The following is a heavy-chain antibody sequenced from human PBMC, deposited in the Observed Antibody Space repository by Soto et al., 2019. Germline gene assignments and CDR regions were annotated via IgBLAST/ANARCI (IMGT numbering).Heavy chain of an antibody. V-gene: IGHV3-21*01. D-gene: IGHD6-13*01. Sequence: EVQLVESGGGLVKPGGSLRLSCAASGFTFSSYSMNWVRQAPGKGLEWVSSISSSSSYIYYADSVKGRFTISRDNAKNSLYLQINSLRAEDTAVYYCARDPRMAAGTPRDYWGEGTLVTVSS. CDR3: ARDPRMAAGTPRDY. CDR1: GFTFSSYS. CDR2: ISSSSSYI. J-gene: IGHJ4*02.